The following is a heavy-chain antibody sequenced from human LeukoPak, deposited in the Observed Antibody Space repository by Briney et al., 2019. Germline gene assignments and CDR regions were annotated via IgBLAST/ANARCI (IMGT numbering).Heavy chain of an antibody. Sequence: GGSLRLSFAASGFTFSSYWMHWVRQAPGKGLVWVSRINSDGSSTSYADSVKGRFTISRDNAKNTLYLQMNSLRAEDTAVYYCARGIVGATPYYYYGMDVCGQGTTVTVSS. CDR2: INSDGSST. CDR3: ARGIVGATPYYYYGMDV. J-gene: IGHJ6*02. D-gene: IGHD1-26*01. CDR1: GFTFSSYW. V-gene: IGHV3-74*01.